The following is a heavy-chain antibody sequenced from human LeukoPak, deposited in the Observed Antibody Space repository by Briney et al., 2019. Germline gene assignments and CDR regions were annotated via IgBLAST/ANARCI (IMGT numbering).Heavy chain of an antibody. V-gene: IGHV4-39*01. CDR3: ARPQNYDILTGFSN. D-gene: IGHD3-9*01. CDR2: INYSGRT. Sequence: PSETLSLTCTVSGGSISSTSYHWGWIRQPPGKGLEWIGSINYSGRTYYNPSPKSRVNISVDTSKNQFSLKLTSVSAADTAVYYCARPQNYDILTGFSNWGQGTLVTVSS. CDR1: GGSISSTSYH. J-gene: IGHJ4*02.